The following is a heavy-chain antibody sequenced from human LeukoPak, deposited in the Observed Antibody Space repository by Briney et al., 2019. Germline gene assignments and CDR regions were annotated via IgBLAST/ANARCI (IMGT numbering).Heavy chain of an antibody. V-gene: IGHV3-23*01. CDR3: AKDFPYYYDSSGYYS. CDR1: GFTFSSYA. D-gene: IGHD3-22*01. Sequence: AGGSLRLSCAASGFTFSSYAMSWVRQAPGKGLEWVSAISGSGGSTYYADSVKGRFTTSRDNSKNTLYLQMNSLRAEDTAVYYCAKDFPYYYDSSGYYSWGQGTLVTVSS. J-gene: IGHJ4*02. CDR2: ISGSGGST.